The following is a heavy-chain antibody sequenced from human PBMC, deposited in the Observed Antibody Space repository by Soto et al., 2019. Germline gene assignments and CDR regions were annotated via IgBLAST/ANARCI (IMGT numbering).Heavy chain of an antibody. Sequence: VQLVESGGGVVQPGRSLRLSCAASGFTFSSYAMHWVRQAPGKGLEWVAVISYDGSNKYYADSVKGRFTISRDNSKNTLYLQMNSLRAEDTAVYYCARDNGYDYGGNSFLGYFDYWGQGTLVTVSS. CDR1: GFTFSSYA. CDR3: ARDNGYDYGGNSFLGYFDY. D-gene: IGHD4-17*01. CDR2: ISYDGSNK. V-gene: IGHV3-30-3*01. J-gene: IGHJ4*02.